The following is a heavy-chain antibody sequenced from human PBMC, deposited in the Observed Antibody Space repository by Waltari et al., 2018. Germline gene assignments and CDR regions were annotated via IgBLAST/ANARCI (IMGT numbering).Heavy chain of an antibody. D-gene: IGHD3-10*01. CDR3: ARVTLVQGGRGDY. V-gene: IGHV4-39*07. CDR1: GGSISSSSYY. J-gene: IGHJ4*02. Sequence: QLQLQESGPGLVKPSETLSLTCTVSGGSISSSSYYWGWIRQPPGKGLEWIGSIYYSGSTYYNPSLKSRVTISVDTSKNQFSLKLSSVTAADTAVYYCARVTLVQGGRGDYWGQGTLVTVSS. CDR2: IYYSGST.